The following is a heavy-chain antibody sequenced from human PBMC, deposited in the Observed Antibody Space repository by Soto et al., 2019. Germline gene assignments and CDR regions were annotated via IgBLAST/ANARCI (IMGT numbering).Heavy chain of an antibody. V-gene: IGHV1-8*01. CDR1: GYTFTSYD. CDR2: MNPNSGNT. D-gene: IGHD5-18*01. J-gene: IGHJ4*02. CDR3: ARGHSVDTAMVTSY. Sequence: QVQLVQSGAEVKKPGASVKVSCKASGYTFTSYDINWVRQATGQGLEWMGWMNPNSGNTGYAQKFQGRVTMTRKTSISTAYMELSSLRSEDTAVYYCARGHSVDTAMVTSYWGQGTLVTVSS.